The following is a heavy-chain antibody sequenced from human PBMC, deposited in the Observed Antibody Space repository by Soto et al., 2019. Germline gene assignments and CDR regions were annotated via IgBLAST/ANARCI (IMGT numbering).Heavy chain of an antibody. D-gene: IGHD6-13*01. CDR2: IHYSGST. V-gene: IGHV4-59*01. Sequence: QVQLQESGPGLVKPSETLSLTCTVSGGSISSYYWSWIRQPPGKGLEWIGCIHYSGSTKYNPSLKGRVTIALNTSENQFSLKLCSVTAADAAGYYWASVAAARTNWGQGTLVTVSS. J-gene: IGHJ4*02. CDR1: GGSISSYY. CDR3: ASVAAARTN.